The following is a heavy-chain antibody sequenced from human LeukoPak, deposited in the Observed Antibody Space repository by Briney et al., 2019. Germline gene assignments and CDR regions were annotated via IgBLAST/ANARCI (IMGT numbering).Heavy chain of an antibody. CDR2: INHSGST. CDR1: GGSFSGYY. Sequence: SETLSLTCAVYGGSFSGYYWSWIRQPPGKGLGWIGEINHSGSTNYNPSLKSRVTISVDTSKNQFSLKLSSVTAADTAVYYCARWEYCSGGSCYPYWGQGTLVTVSS. V-gene: IGHV4-34*01. CDR3: ARWEYCSGGSCYPY. D-gene: IGHD2-15*01. J-gene: IGHJ4*02.